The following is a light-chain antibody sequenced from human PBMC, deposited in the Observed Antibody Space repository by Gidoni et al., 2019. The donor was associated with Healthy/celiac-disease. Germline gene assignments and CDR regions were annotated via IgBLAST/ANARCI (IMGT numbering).Light chain of an antibody. Sequence: ETVLTQSPATLSLSPGERATLSCWASQSVSSYLAWYQPKPGQAPRLLIYDASNRATGIPARFSGSGSGTDFTLTISSLEPEYFAVYYCQQRSNWPLTFGGGTKVEIK. V-gene: IGKV3-11*01. CDR2: DAS. CDR1: QSVSSY. J-gene: IGKJ4*01. CDR3: QQRSNWPLT.